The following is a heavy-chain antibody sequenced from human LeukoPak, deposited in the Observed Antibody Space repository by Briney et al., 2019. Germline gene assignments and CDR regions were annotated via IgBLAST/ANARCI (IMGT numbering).Heavy chain of an antibody. J-gene: IGHJ5*02. V-gene: IGHV4-30-2*01. CDR2: IYRTGST. Sequence: SQTLSLICDVSGGSISSGLYSWSWIRQPLGKGLEWIGYIYRTGSTYYNPSLKSRVTISVDTSKNQFSLRLSSVTAADTAVYYCARLQYCSGTSCYWFDPWGQGTLVTVSS. CDR3: ARLQYCSGTSCYWFDP. D-gene: IGHD2-2*01. CDR1: GGSISSGLYS.